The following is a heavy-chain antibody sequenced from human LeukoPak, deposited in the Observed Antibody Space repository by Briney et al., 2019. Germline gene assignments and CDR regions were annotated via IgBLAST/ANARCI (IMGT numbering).Heavy chain of an antibody. CDR3: AREPRIAVAGTFPSHFDY. CDR2: ISSSSSYI. CDR1: GFTFSSYA. D-gene: IGHD6-19*01. Sequence: GGSLRLSCAASGFTFSSYAMSWIRQAPGKGLEWVSSISSSSSYIYYADSVKGRFTISRDNAKNSLYLQMNSLRAEDTAVYYCAREPRIAVAGTFPSHFDYWGQGTLVTVSS. J-gene: IGHJ4*02. V-gene: IGHV3-21*01.